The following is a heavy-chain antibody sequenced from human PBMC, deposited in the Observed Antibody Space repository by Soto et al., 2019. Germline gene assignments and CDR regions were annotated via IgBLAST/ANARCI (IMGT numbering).Heavy chain of an antibody. CDR3: ARRGTLAARTPYYYDY. D-gene: IGHD6-6*01. CDR2: IYYSGST. CDR1: GGSISSGGYY. V-gene: IGHV4-31*03. J-gene: IGHJ4*02. Sequence: PSETLSLTCTVSGGSISSGGYYWSWIRQHPGKGLEWIGYIYYSGSTYYNPSLKSRVTISVDTSKNQFSLKLSSVTAADTAVYYCARRGTLAARTPYYYDYWSQGTLVTVPS.